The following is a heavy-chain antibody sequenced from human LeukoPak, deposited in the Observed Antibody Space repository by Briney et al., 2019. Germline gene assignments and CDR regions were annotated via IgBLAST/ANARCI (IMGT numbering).Heavy chain of an antibody. Sequence: SETLSLTCTVSGGSISSYYWNWIRQPPGRGLEWIGYIYRRGRTNSGSANYNPSLKSRVTISLDTSKNQFSLKLSSVTAADTAVYYCAKSSGGYFHDFDFWGPGTLVTVSS. V-gene: IGHV4-4*08. J-gene: IGHJ4*02. CDR1: GGSISSYY. CDR3: AKSSGGYFHDFDF. D-gene: IGHD3-22*01. CDR2: IYRRGRTNSGSA.